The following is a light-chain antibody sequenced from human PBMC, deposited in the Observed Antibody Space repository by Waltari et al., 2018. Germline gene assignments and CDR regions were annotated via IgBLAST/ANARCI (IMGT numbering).Light chain of an antibody. J-gene: IGKJ4*01. CDR1: QSVSSY. V-gene: IGKV3-11*01. CDR3: QQRSHWPT. CDR2: DAS. Sequence: EIVLTQSPATLSLSPGERATLPCRASQSVSSYLAWYQQTPGQAPRLLIYDASNRATGIPARFRGSGSGTDFTLTISSLEPEDFAVYYCQQRSHWPTFGGGTKVEIK.